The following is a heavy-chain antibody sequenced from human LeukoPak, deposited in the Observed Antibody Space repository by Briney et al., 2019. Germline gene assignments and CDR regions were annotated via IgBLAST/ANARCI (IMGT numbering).Heavy chain of an antibody. CDR2: INWNGDST. CDR1: GGSISSYY. CDR3: AREVATYDYYYYMDV. V-gene: IGHV3-20*04. D-gene: IGHD5-12*01. Sequence: PSETLSLTCTVSGGSISSYYWSWVRQAPGKGLEWVSNINWNGDSTGYADSVKGRFTISRDNGKNSLYLQMNSLRAEDTALYYCAREVATYDYYYYMDVWGKGTTVTVSS. J-gene: IGHJ6*03.